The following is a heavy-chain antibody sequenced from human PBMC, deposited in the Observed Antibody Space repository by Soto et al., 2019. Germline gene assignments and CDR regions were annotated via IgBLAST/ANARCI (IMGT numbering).Heavy chain of an antibody. Sequence: GASVKVSCKASGYTFFTYDISWVRQAPGQGLEWMGWNSTYSGDTKYAQKFQGRVTMTTDTSTTTAYLELRSLRSDDTAVYYCARHHGPTTSENWFDPWGQGTLVTVSS. V-gene: IGHV1-18*01. D-gene: IGHD5-12*01. CDR1: GYTFFTYD. J-gene: IGHJ5*02. CDR2: NSTYSGDT. CDR3: ARHHGPTTSENWFDP.